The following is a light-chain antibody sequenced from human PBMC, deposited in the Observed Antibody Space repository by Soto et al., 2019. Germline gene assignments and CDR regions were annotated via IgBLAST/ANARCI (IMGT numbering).Light chain of an antibody. V-gene: IGLV1-40*01. Sequence: QSVLTQPPSVSGAPGQRVTISCTGSSSNIGAGYDVHWYQHLPGTAPKLLIYLNINRPSGVPYRFSGSKSGTSASLAITGLQADDEADYYCQSYDSSLSAWVFGGGTKLTVL. CDR2: LNI. CDR1: SSNIGAGYD. CDR3: QSYDSSLSAWV. J-gene: IGLJ3*02.